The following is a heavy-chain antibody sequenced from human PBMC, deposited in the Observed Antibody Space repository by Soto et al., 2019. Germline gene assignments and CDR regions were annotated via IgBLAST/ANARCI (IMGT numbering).Heavy chain of an antibody. J-gene: IGHJ5*01. CDR1: GFTLSHFW. CDR3: ARESHMAKVFAAVIKGWIDS. D-gene: IGHD3-3*01. Sequence: PGGSLRLSCSASGFTLSHFWMSWVRQVPGKGLEWVADINLDGSEKNYVDSVRGRFTLSRDNAQNSVYLQMNSLRVEDTAVYYCARESHMAKVFAAVIKGWIDSWGQGTLVTVSS. V-gene: IGHV3-7*03. CDR2: INLDGSEK.